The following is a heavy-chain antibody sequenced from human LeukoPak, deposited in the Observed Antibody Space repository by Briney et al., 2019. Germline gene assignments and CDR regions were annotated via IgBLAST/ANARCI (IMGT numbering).Heavy chain of an antibody. V-gene: IGHV4-39*01. D-gene: IGHD3-22*01. CDR2: IYYSGRT. Sequence: PSETLSLTCTVSGDSIRSSSYYWDWIRQPLGKGLEWIGTIYYSGRTYYNPSLKSRVTISIDTSKNQFSLKLTSVTAADTAVYYCARRRSYDSSGYLDWGQGTLLTVSS. CDR1: GDSIRSSSYY. CDR3: ARRRSYDSSGYLD. J-gene: IGHJ1*01.